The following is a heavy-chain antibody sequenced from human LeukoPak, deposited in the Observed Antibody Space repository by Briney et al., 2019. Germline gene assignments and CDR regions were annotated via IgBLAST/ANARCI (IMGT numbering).Heavy chain of an antibody. Sequence: PGGSLRLSCAASGFTFSNYAMIWVRQAPGKGLEWVSAISGSGISRYYADSVKGRFTISRDNSKNMLYLQMNSLRAEDTALYVCANLALMTTVTNGFDIWGQGTMVTVSS. CDR1: GFTFSNYA. D-gene: IGHD4-17*01. J-gene: IGHJ3*02. V-gene: IGHV3-23*01. CDR2: ISGSGISR. CDR3: ANLALMTTVTNGFDI.